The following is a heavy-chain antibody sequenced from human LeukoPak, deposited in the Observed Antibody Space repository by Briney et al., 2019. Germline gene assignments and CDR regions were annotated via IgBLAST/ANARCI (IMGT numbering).Heavy chain of an antibody. Sequence: SQTLSLTCGISGDSVSSNNAAWNWIRQSPSRGLEWLGRTYYRSKWYNGYAVSVRGRITIHPDTSKNHSSLQLNSVTPEDTAVYYCARAYQEHTQGYGMDVWGRGTTVTVCS. J-gene: IGHJ6*02. CDR2: TYYRSKWYN. CDR1: GDSVSSNNAA. D-gene: IGHD2-2*01. CDR3: ARAYQEHTQGYGMDV. V-gene: IGHV6-1*01.